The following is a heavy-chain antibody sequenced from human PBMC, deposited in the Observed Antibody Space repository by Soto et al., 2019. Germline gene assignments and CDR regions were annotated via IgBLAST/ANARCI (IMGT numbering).Heavy chain of an antibody. CDR2: IYYSGST. D-gene: IGHD3-10*01. Sequence: QVQLQESGPGLVNPSQTLSLTCTVSGGSISSGDYYWSWIRQPPGKGLEWIGYIYYSGSTYYNPSRKRRVTISVDMSKNQFSLKLSSMTAADTAVYCGARDPRPLYGSGSYYCYGMDVWGQGTTVTVSS. V-gene: IGHV4-30-4*01. J-gene: IGHJ6*02. CDR1: GGSISSGDYY. CDR3: ARDPRPLYGSGSYYCYGMDV.